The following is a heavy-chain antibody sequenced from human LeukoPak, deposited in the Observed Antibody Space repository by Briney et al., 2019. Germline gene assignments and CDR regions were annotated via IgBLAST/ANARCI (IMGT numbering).Heavy chain of an antibody. D-gene: IGHD3-22*01. J-gene: IGHJ5*02. Sequence: SETLSLTCTVSGGSISSYYWSWIRQPPGKGLEGIGYIYYSGSTNYNPSLKSRVTISVDTSKNQFSLKLSSVTAADTAVYYCARVISSGYPNNWFDPWGQGTLVTVSS. CDR3: ARVISSGYPNNWFDP. V-gene: IGHV4-59*01. CDR2: IYYSGST. CDR1: GGSISSYY.